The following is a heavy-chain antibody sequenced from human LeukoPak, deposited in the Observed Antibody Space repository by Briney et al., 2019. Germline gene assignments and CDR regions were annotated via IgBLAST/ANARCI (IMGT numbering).Heavy chain of an antibody. V-gene: IGHV3-7*01. J-gene: IGHJ4*02. CDR1: GFTFSSYW. CDR2: INQDGSEK. CDR3: ARDYSSSWYFDY. D-gene: IGHD6-13*01. Sequence: PGGSLRHSCAASGFTFSSYWMSWVRQAPGKGLEWVANINQDGSEKYCVDSLKGRFTISRDNAKNSLYLQMNSLRAEDTAVYYCARDYSSSWYFDYWGQGTLVTVSS.